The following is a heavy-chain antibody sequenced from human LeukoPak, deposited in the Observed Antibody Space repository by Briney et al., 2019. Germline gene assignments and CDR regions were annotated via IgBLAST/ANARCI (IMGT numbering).Heavy chain of an antibody. V-gene: IGHV4-4*07. CDR3: ARGFLSPRPRYYMDV. CDR1: GGSISSYY. J-gene: IGHJ6*03. D-gene: IGHD2/OR15-2a*01. CDR2: IYTSGST. Sequence: SETLSLTCTVSGGSISSYYWSWIRQPAGKGLEWIGRIYTSGSTNYNPSLKSRVTMSVDTSKNQFSLKLSSVTAADTAVYYRARGFLSPRPRYYMDVWGKGTTVTVSS.